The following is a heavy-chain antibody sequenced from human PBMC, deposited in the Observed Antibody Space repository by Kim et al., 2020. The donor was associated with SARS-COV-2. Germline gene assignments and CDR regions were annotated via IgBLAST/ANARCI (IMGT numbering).Heavy chain of an antibody. J-gene: IGHJ4*02. CDR3: TRDSFNSGSFDY. CDR2: T. D-gene: IGHD5-12*01. V-gene: IGHV1-46*01. Sequence: TSDSQKFHNRVPMTRNTSTSAVYMELSSLGSEDTAMYYCTRDSFNSGSFDYWGQGTLVTVSS.